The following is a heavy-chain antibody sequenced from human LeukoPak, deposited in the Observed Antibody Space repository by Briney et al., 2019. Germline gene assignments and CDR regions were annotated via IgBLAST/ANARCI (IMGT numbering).Heavy chain of an antibody. CDR3: ARSNPEPPYYYYYMDV. CDR1: GGSISSYY. V-gene: IGHV4-4*09. D-gene: IGHD4-11*01. CDR2: IYTSGST. Sequence: SETLSLTCTVSGGSISSYYWSWIRQPPGKGLEWIGHIYTSGSTNYNPSLKSRVTISVDTSKNQFSLKLSSVTAADTAVYYCARSNPEPPYYYYYMDVWGKGTTVTVSS. J-gene: IGHJ6*03.